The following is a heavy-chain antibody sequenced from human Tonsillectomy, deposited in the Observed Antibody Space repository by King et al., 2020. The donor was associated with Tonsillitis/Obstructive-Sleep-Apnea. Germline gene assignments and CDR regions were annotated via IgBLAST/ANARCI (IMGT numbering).Heavy chain of an antibody. CDR3: ARHSDFWSGYYVFDY. J-gene: IGHJ4*02. D-gene: IGHD3-3*01. CDR2: IYYSGST. V-gene: IGHV4-59*08. CDR1: GGSISSYY. Sequence: VQLQESGPGLVKPSETLSLTCTVSGGSISSYYWSWIRQPPGKGLEWIGYIYYSGSTNYNPSLKSRVTLSVDTSKNQFSLKLSSVTAADTAVYYCARHSDFWSGYYVFDYWGQGTLVTVSS.